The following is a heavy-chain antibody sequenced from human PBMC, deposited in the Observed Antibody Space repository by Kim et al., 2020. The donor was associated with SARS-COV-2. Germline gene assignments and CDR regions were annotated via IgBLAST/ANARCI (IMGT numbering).Heavy chain of an antibody. CDR1: GGSISSYY. D-gene: IGHD3-10*01. CDR3: ASLWFGDLDY. J-gene: IGHJ4*02. Sequence: SETLSLTCTVSGGSISSYYWSWIRQPPGKGLEWIGYIYYSWSTNYNPSLKSRVTISVDTSKNQFSLKLSSVTAADTAVYYCASLWFGDLDYWGQGTLVTVSS. V-gene: IGHV4-59*13. CDR2: IYYSWST.